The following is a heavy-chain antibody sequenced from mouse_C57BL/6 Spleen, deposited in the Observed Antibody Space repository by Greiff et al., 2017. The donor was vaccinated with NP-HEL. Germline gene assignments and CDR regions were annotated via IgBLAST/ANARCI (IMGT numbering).Heavy chain of an antibody. CDR1: GYSFTGYF. CDR3: ARGGPYDGYFWYFDV. V-gene: IGHV1-20*01. J-gene: IGHJ1*03. D-gene: IGHD2-3*01. Sequence: VQLQQSGPELVKPGDSVKISCKASGYSFTGYFMNWVMQSHGKSLEWIGRINPYNGDTFYNQKFKGKATLTVDKSSSTAHMELRSLTSEDSAVYYCARGGPYDGYFWYFDVWGTGTTVTVSS. CDR2: INPYNGDT.